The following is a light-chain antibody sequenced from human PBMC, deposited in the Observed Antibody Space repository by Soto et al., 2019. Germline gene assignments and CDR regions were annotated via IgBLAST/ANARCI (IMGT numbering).Light chain of an antibody. CDR3: RSYDSSLSGYV. J-gene: IGLJ1*01. V-gene: IGLV1-40*01. CDR1: SSNIGAGYD. Sequence: QSVLTQPPSVSGAPGQRVTISCTGSSSNIGAGYDVHWYQQLPGTAPKLLIYGNSNRPSGVPDRFSGSKSGTSASLAITGVLAEDEADYYCRSYDSSLSGYVFGTGTKLTVL. CDR2: GNS.